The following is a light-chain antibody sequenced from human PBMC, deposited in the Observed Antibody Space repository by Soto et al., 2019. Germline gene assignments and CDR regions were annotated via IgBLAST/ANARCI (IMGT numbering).Light chain of an antibody. V-gene: IGKV3-20*01. CDR1: QSVSSSY. J-gene: IGKJ5*01. CDR2: GAS. CDR3: QQYKSWPPIT. Sequence: MLSHSPATVSLSPGERATLSCRASQSVSSSYLAWYQQKPGQAPRLLIYGASSRATGIPDRFSGTGSGTEFTLTISSLKSEDYAVYYCQQYKSWPPITFGQGTRLETK.